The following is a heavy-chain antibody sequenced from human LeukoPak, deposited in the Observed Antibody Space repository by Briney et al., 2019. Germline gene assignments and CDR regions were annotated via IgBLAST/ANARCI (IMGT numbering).Heavy chain of an antibody. Sequence: ASVKVSCKASGYTFTSYAMHWVRQAPGQRPEWMGWINAGKGNTKYSQKFQGRVTITRDTSASTAYMELSSLRSEDTAVYYCARIQYCSSTSCSEYYYYGMDVWGQGTTVTVSS. J-gene: IGHJ6*02. CDR2: INAGKGNT. CDR3: ARIQYCSSTSCSEYYYYGMDV. V-gene: IGHV1-3*01. D-gene: IGHD2-2*01. CDR1: GYTFTSYA.